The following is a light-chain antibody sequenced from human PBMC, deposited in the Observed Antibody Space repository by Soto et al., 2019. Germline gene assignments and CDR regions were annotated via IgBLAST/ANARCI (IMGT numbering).Light chain of an antibody. J-gene: IGKJ1*01. CDR3: QQRSNWPRWT. CDR1: QSVSSY. Sequence: EIVLTQSPATLSLSPGERATLSCRASQSVSSYLACYQQKPGQAPRLLIYDASNRATGIPDRFSGSGSGTDFTLTISSLEPEDFAVYYCQQRSNWPRWTFGQGTKVEIK. CDR2: DAS. V-gene: IGKV3-11*01.